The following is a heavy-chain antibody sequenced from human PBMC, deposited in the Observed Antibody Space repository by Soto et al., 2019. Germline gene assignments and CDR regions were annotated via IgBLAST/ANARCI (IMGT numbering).Heavy chain of an antibody. V-gene: IGHV1-18*01. Sequence: QVQLVQSGAEVKKPGASVKVSCKASGYTFTSYGISWVRQAPGQGLEWMGWISAYNGNTNYAQKFQGRVTITADESTSTAYMELSSLRSEDTAVYYCARGVRNYYGSGSYDYWGQGTLVTVSS. CDR2: ISAYNGNT. CDR3: ARGVRNYYGSGSYDY. CDR1: GYTFTSYG. D-gene: IGHD3-10*01. J-gene: IGHJ4*02.